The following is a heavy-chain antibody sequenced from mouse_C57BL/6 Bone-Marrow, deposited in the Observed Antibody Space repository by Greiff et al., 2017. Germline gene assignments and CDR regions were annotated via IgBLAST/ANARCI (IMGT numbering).Heavy chain of an antibody. V-gene: IGHV1-64*01. CDR2: IHPNSGST. CDR1: GYTFTSYW. J-gene: IGHJ4*01. D-gene: IGHD1-1*01. Sequence: VQLQQPGAELVKPGASVKLSCKASGYTFTSYWMHWVKQRPGQGLEWIGMIHPNSGSTNYNEKFKSKATLTVDKSSSTAYMQLSSLTSEDSAVYFCARTFITNFPYYYAMDYWGQGTSVTVSS. CDR3: ARTFITNFPYYYAMDY.